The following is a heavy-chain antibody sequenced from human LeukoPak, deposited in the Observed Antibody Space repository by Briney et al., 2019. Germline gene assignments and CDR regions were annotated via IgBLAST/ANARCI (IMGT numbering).Heavy chain of an antibody. Sequence: PGGSLRLSCAASGFTFSSYAMHWVRQAPGKGLEWVAVISYDGSNKYYADSVKGRFTISRDNSKNTLYLQMNSLRAEDTAVYYCAREALIARNLFLDYWGQGTLVTVSS. CDR3: AREALIARNLFLDY. CDR2: ISYDGSNK. V-gene: IGHV3-30-3*01. CDR1: GFTFSSYA. J-gene: IGHJ4*02. D-gene: IGHD2-8*01.